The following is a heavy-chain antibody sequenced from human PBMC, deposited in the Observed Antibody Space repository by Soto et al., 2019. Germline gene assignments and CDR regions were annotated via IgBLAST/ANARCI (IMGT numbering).Heavy chain of an antibody. CDR2: ISGSGGST. Sequence: GVSLRLSCAASGFTFSSYAMSWVRQTPGKGLEWISAISGSGGSTYYADSVKGRFTISRDNSKNTLYLQMNSLRAEDTAVYYCAKFVRDSGSWYYPYYYYGMDVWGQGTTVTVSS. D-gene: IGHD6-13*01. V-gene: IGHV3-23*01. CDR3: AKFVRDSGSWYYPYYYYGMDV. J-gene: IGHJ6*02. CDR1: GFTFSSYA.